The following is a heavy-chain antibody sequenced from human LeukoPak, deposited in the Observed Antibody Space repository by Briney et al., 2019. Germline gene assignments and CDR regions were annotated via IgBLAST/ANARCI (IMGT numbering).Heavy chain of an antibody. J-gene: IGHJ3*02. D-gene: IGHD3-10*01. CDR1: GGSISSYY. CDR3: ARDRGTMVRGVNIPHDAFDI. Sequence: SETLSLTCTVSGGSISSYYWSWLRQPAGKGLEWIGRLYTSGSANYNPSLKSRVTISVDTSKNQFSLKLSSVTAADTAVYYCARDRGTMVRGVNIPHDAFDIWGQGTMVTVSS. V-gene: IGHV4-4*07. CDR2: LYTSGSA.